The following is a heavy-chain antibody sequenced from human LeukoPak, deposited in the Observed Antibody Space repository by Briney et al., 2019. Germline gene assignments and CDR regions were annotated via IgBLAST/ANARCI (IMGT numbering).Heavy chain of an antibody. V-gene: IGHV3-33*01. CDR2: IAYDGSRA. CDR3: TRYNNDHFDY. CDR1: GFTFGGYG. Sequence: PGGSLRLSCAGSGFTFGGYGMHWFRQTPGKGLEWVAVIAYDGSRAFYADSVKGRFTISRDNSKNTMSVQMDDLRAEDTAVYYCTRYNNDHFDYWGQETLDTVSS. D-gene: IGHD1-14*01. J-gene: IGHJ4*02.